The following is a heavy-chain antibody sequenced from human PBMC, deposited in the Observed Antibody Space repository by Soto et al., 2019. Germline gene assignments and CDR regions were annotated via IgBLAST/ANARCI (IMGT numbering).Heavy chain of an antibody. V-gene: IGHV1-18*01. CDR2: ISGNNGAT. D-gene: IGHD2-15*01. CDR3: ARDLKYSRVLGTWFDS. CDR1: GGTFSSYA. J-gene: IGHJ5*01. Sequence: ASVKVSCKASGGTFSSYAISWVRQAPGQGLEWMGWISGNNGATNYAPKMQGRVTMTIDTSTDTAYMDLRSLTSDDTAVYFCARDLKYSRVLGTWFDSRGQGTLVTLS.